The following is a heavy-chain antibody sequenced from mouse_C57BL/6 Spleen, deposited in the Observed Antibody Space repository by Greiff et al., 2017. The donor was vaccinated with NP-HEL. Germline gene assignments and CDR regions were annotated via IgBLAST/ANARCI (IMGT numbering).Heavy chain of an antibody. Sequence: QVQLQQSGPELVKPGASVKISCKASGYAFSSSWMNWVKQRPGKGLEWIGRIYPGDGDTNYNGKFKGKATLTADKSSSTAYMQLISLTSEDSAVDFCSRGGGSSYGVAYWGQGTLVTVSA. D-gene: IGHD1-1*01. CDR3: SRGGGSSYGVAY. V-gene: IGHV1-82*01. CDR1: GYAFSSSW. J-gene: IGHJ3*01. CDR2: IYPGDGDT.